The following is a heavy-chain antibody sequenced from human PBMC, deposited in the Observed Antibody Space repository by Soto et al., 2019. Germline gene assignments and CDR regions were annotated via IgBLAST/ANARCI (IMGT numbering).Heavy chain of an antibody. D-gene: IGHD3-3*01. CDR2: ISYDGSNK. CDR3: AKERTKKYYDFWSGYVIPDFDY. CDR1: GFTFSSYG. J-gene: IGHJ4*02. Sequence: ESGGGVVQPGRSLRLSCAASGFTFSSYGMHWVRQAPGKGLEWVAVISYDGSNKYYADSVKGRFTISRDNSKNTLYLQMNSLRAEDTAVYYCAKERTKKYYDFWSGYVIPDFDYWGQGTLVTVSS. V-gene: IGHV3-30*18.